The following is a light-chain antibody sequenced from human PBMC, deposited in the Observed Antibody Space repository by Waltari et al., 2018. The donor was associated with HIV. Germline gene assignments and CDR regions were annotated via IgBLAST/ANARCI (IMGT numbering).Light chain of an antibody. Sequence: QSALTQPASVSGSPGQSITISCTGPSSDLGGYNYISWYQQHPGKAPKPMIYEVSNRPSGVSNRFSGSKSGNTASLTISGLQAEDEADYYCSSYTSSSTLVVFGGGTKLTVL. CDR2: EVS. CDR3: SSYTSSSTLVV. CDR1: SSDLGGYNY. V-gene: IGLV2-14*01. J-gene: IGLJ2*01.